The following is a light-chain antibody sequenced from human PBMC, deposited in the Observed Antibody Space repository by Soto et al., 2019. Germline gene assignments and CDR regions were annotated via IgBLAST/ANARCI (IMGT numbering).Light chain of an antibody. Sequence: EIVLTQSPATLSLSPGKRATLSCRASQSVNTYLAWYQQNPGQAPRLLIHDASNRATGIPARFSGSGSGTDFTLTISCLEPEDFAVYYCRQRSNWPLTFGVGTKVEIK. J-gene: IGKJ4*01. CDR1: QSVNTY. CDR2: DAS. V-gene: IGKV3-11*01. CDR3: RQRSNWPLT.